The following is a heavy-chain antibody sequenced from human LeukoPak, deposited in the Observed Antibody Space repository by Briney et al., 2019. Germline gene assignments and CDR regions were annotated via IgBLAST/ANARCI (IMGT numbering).Heavy chain of an antibody. Sequence: GRSLRLSCAASGFTFSAYTMNWVRQAPGKGLEWVSSISGSGSYIFYADSVKGRFTISRDNAKNSLYLQMSSLRVEDTAVYYCASDRSLIASLYYFDNWGQGTLVTVSS. D-gene: IGHD3-22*01. V-gene: IGHV3-21*01. CDR2: ISGSGSYI. CDR1: GFTFSAYT. J-gene: IGHJ4*02. CDR3: ASDRSLIASLYYFDN.